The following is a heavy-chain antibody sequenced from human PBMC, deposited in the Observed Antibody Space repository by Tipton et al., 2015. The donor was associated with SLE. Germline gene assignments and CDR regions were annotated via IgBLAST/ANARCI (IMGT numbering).Heavy chain of an antibody. CDR3: ARGVIAVAGRYWFDP. CDR1: GGSISSHY. CDR2: IYTSGST. Sequence: TLSLTCTVSGGSISSHYWSWIRQPAGKGLGWIGRIYTSGSTNYNPSLKSRVTISVDTSKNQFSLKLSSVTAADTAVYYCARGVIAVAGRYWFDPWGQGTLVTVSS. D-gene: IGHD6-19*01. V-gene: IGHV4-4*07. J-gene: IGHJ5*02.